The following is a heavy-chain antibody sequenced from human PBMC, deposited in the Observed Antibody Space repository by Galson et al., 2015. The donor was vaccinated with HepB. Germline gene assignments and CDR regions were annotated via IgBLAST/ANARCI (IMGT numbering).Heavy chain of an antibody. V-gene: IGHV1-24*01. CDR1: GYTLIELS. J-gene: IGHJ4*02. CDR3: FDY. Sequence: SVKVSCKVSGYTLIELSMHWVRQAPGKGLEWMGGFDPERGETIYPQKFQGRVTMTLNSVTATDTAAYYCARQPHSGGGGYFDYWGQGTLVTVSS. D-gene: IGHD2-15*01. CDR2: FDPERGET.